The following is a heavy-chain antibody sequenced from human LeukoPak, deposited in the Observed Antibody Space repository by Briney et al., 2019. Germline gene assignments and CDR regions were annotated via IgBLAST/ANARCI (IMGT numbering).Heavy chain of an antibody. CDR3: ARQVDILTGYYSLDY. CDR1: GYSFTSYW. CDR2: IYPGDSDT. Sequence: GKSLKSSCKGSGYSFTSYWIGWVRQMPGKGLEWMGIIYPGDSDTRYSPSFQGQVTISADKSISTAYLQWSSLKASDTAMYYCARQVDILTGYYSLDYWGQGTLVTVSS. J-gene: IGHJ4*02. V-gene: IGHV5-51*01. D-gene: IGHD3-9*01.